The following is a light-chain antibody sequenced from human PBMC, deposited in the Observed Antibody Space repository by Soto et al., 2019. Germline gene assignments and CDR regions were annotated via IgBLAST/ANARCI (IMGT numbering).Light chain of an antibody. CDR3: LLYYGGARLV. CDR2: STS. V-gene: IGLV7-43*01. Sequence: QAVVTQGPSLTVSPGGTVTLTCASSTGAVTSGHYANWFQQKPGQTPRALIYSTSNTHSWTPARFSGSLLGGKAALTLSGVQPEDEAEYYCLLYYGGARLVFGGGTKLTVL. CDR1: TGAVTSGHY. J-gene: IGLJ3*02.